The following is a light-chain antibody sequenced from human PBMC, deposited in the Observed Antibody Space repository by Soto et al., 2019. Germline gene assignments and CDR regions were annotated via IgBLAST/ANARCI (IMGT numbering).Light chain of an antibody. CDR1: QDISNY. V-gene: IGKV1-33*01. Sequence: DIHMTKSRSSLSGSPGYRLTITCQASQDISNYLNWYQQKPGKAPKLLIYDASNLETGVPSRFSGSGSGTDFTFTISSLQPEDIATYYCQQYDNPLTFGEGTQLDIK. J-gene: IGKJ4*01. CDR2: DAS. CDR3: QQYDNPLT.